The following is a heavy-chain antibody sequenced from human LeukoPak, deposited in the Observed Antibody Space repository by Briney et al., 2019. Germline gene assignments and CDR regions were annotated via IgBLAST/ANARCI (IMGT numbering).Heavy chain of an antibody. D-gene: IGHD3-9*01. CDR3: AHWGYDILTGDAFDI. V-gene: IGHV3-21*01. Sequence: PGGSLRLSCAASGVTFSSFAMSWVRQAPGKGLEWVSSISSSSSYIYYADSVKGRFTISRDNAKNSLYLQMNSLRAEDTAVYYCAHWGYDILTGDAFDIWGQGTMVTVSS. J-gene: IGHJ3*02. CDR2: ISSSSSYI. CDR1: GVTFSSFA.